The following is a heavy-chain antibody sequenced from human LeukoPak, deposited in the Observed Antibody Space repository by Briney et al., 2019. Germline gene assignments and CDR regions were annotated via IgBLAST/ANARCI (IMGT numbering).Heavy chain of an antibody. Sequence: PGGSLRLSCAASGFTVSDNYMSWVRRAPGKGLEWVSVMYSRGDTYYADSVKGRFTFSRDISKNTLYLQMNGLRTEDTAMYYCARDAPQVPAAGVLASWGQGTLVTVSS. V-gene: IGHV3-53*01. CDR1: GFTVSDNY. CDR3: ARDAPQVPAAGVLAS. J-gene: IGHJ5*02. D-gene: IGHD6-13*01. CDR2: MYSRGDT.